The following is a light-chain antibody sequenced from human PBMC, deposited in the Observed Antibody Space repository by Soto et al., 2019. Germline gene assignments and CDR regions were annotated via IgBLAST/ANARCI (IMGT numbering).Light chain of an antibody. J-gene: IGKJ4*01. CDR1: QSVSSSY. V-gene: IGKV3-20*01. CDR3: KQQGSSALT. CDR2: AAS. Sequence: EIVLTQSPGTLSLSPGERATLSCRASQSVSSSYLAWYQQKPGQAPRILIYAASSRATGIPDRFSGSGSGTDGTRTSSRPEPEASAVYYRKQQGSSALTFGGGTKVEIK.